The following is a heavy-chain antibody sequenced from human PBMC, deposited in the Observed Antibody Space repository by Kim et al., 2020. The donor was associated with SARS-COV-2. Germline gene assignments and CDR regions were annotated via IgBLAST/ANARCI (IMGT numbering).Heavy chain of an antibody. D-gene: IGHD6-19*01. CDR1: GFTFSSYA. CDR3: ANISSGWYSLRYY. Sequence: GGSLRLSCAASGFTFSSYAMSWVRQAPGKGLEWVSAISGSGGSTYYADSVQGRFTITRDNSENPLYLQMHSMRLEAKATYYCANISSGWYSLRYYWGQGT. V-gene: IGHV3-23*01. J-gene: IGHJ4*02. CDR2: ISGSGGST.